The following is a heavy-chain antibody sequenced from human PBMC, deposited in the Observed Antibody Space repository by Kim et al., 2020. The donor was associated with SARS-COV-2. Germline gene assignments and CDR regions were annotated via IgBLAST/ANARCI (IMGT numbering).Heavy chain of an antibody. D-gene: IGHD1-26*01. J-gene: IGHJ4*02. CDR3: AKGFIGGANSPPYYFEY. V-gene: IGHV3-23*01. Sequence: VKGPFTISRDNSKNTLYLQMNSVRAEDTALYYCAKGFIGGANSPPYYFEYWGQGTLVTVSS.